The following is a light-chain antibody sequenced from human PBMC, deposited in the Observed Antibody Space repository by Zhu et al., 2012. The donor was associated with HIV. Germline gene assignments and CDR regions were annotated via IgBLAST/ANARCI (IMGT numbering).Light chain of an antibody. J-gene: IGKJ3*01. CDR3: QQYGDSIT. CDR1: QSVSK. CDR2: NVV. V-gene: IGKV3-20*01. Sequence: EIVLTQFPGTLSLSPGETTILSCKASQSVSKLAWYQQKPGQAPSLVIYNVVNRATGIPDRFSGSGSGTDFTLTIRRLEPVDFAVYYCQQYGDSITFGPGTRVDFK.